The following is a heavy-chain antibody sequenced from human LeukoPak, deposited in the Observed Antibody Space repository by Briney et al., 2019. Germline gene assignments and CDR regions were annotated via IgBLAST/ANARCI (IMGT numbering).Heavy chain of an antibody. V-gene: IGHV4-59*12. CDR1: GGSISSYY. Sequence: PSETLSLTCTVSGGSISSYYWSWIRQPPGKGLEWIGSIYYSGSTNYNPSLKSRVTISVDTSKNQFSLKLSSVTAADTAVYYCARDPSLSGWTYWGQGTLVTVSS. CDR3: ARDPSLSGWTY. CDR2: IYYSGST. D-gene: IGHD6-19*01. J-gene: IGHJ4*02.